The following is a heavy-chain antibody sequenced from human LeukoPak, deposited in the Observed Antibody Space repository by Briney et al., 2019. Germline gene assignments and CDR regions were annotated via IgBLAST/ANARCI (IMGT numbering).Heavy chain of an antibody. J-gene: IGHJ4*02. Sequence: GGSLRLSCAASGFTFSSYAMTWVRQAPGKGLEWVSVIGRYGGDIHYADSVKDRFTISRDYSNNTLYLQMNSLRADDTAVYYCAKVASADAQARLNYWGQGTLVTVSS. CDR3: AKVASADAQARLNY. CDR2: IGRYGGDI. V-gene: IGHV3-23*01. CDR1: GFTFSSYA. D-gene: IGHD6-19*01.